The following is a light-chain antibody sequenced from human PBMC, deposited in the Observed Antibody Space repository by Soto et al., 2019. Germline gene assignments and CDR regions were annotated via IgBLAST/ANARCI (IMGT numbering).Light chain of an antibody. V-gene: IGKV1-9*01. CDR2: GAS. CDR1: QGISSY. J-gene: IGKJ5*01. Sequence: IQLTQSPSSLSASVGDRVTITCRASQGISSYLAWYQQKPGKAPKLLIYGASTLEGGVPFRFSGSGAGTDFTLTISSPQPEDFATYYCQQLNTCPITFGQGTRLEI. CDR3: QQLNTCPIT.